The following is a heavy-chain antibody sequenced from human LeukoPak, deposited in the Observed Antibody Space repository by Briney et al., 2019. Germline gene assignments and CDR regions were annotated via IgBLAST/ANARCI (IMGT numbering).Heavy chain of an antibody. CDR2: TYYRSKWYN. CDR1: GDSVSSNSAA. V-gene: IGHV6-1*01. J-gene: IGHJ5*02. D-gene: IGHD1-26*01. CDR3: ARAWKWEHANWFDP. Sequence: SQTLSLTCAISGDSVSSNSAAWNWIRQSPPRGLEWLGRTYYRSKWYNDYAVSVKSRITINPDTSKNQFSLQLNSVTPEDTAVYYCARAWKWEHANWFDPWGQGTLVTVSS.